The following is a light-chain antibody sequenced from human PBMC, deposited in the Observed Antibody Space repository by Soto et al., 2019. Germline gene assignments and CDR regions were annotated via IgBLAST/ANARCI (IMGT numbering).Light chain of an antibody. J-gene: IGKJ2*01. CDR2: GAS. V-gene: IGKV3-20*01. CDR3: QQYGSSPPMYT. CDR1: QSVSSSS. Sequence: EIVLTQSPGTLSLSPGERATLSCRASQSVSSSSLAWYQQKPGQAPRLLIYGASSRATGIPDRFSGSGSGTDFPLTISRLEPEDFAVYYCQQYGSSPPMYTFCQGTKLEIK.